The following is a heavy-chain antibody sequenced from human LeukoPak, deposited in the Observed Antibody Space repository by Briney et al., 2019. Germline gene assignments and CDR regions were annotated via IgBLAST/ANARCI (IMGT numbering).Heavy chain of an antibody. CDR3: ARSRSGYSYEHGAFEI. CDR1: GDLSTYY. Sequence: PSETLSPTCTVSGDLSTYYWSWIRQPPGKGLEWIAYINYRGSTTYNPSLRSRVTMSVDTSRNQFSLKLSSVTAADTAVYYCARSRSGYSYEHGAFEIWGQGTMVTVSS. D-gene: IGHD5-12*01. V-gene: IGHV4-59*01. J-gene: IGHJ3*02. CDR2: INYRGST.